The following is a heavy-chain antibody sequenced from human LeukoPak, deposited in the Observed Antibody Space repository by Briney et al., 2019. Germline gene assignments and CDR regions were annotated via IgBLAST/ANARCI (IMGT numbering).Heavy chain of an antibody. V-gene: IGHV4-59*01. CDR2: VYYSGST. D-gene: IGHD6-19*01. CDR3: ARGSSGWYLYSYYYYMDV. J-gene: IGHJ6*03. Sequence: SETLSLTCTVSGGSISSYYWSWIRQPPGKGLEWIGYVYYSGSTNYNPSLKSRVTISVDTSKNQFSLKLSSVTAADTAVYYCARGSSGWYLYSYYYYMDVWGKGTTVTISS. CDR1: GGSISSYY.